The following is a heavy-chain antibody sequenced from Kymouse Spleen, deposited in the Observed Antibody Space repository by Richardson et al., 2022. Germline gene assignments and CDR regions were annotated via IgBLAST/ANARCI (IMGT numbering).Heavy chain of an antibody. CDR2: INHSGST. D-gene: IGHD3-16*02. Sequence: QVQLQQWGAGLLKPSETLSLTCAVYGGSFSGYYWSWIRQPPGKGLEWIGEINHSGSTNYNPSLKSRVTISVDTSKNQFSLKLSSVTAADTAVYYCARGEGGTFYYFDYWGQGTLVTVSS. V-gene: IGHV4-34*01. CDR1: GGSFSGYY. J-gene: IGHJ4*02. CDR3: ARGEGGTFYYFDY.